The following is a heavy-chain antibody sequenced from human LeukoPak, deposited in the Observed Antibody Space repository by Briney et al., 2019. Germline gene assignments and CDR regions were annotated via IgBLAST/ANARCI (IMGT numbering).Heavy chain of an antibody. CDR3: ARYGWSAAAGHDY. J-gene: IGHJ4*02. Sequence: SVKVSCKASGGTFSSYAISWVRQAPGQGLEWMGRIIPILGIANYAQKFQGRVTITADKSTSTAYMELSSLRSEDTAVYYCARYGWSAAAGHDYWGQGTLVTVSS. V-gene: IGHV1-69*04. D-gene: IGHD6-13*01. CDR2: IIPILGIA. CDR1: GGTFSSYA.